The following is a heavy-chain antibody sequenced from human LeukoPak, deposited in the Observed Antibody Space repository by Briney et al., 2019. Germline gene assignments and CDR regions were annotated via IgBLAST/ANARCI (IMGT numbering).Heavy chain of an antibody. J-gene: IGHJ6*03. Sequence: SETLSLTCAVSGYSISSGYYCGWIRQPPGKGLEWIGSIYHSGSTYYNPSLKSRVTISVDTSKNQFSLKLSSVTAADTAVYYCARGRCGGDCYLPGGVDYYYYMDVWGKGTTVTVSS. D-gene: IGHD2-21*02. CDR2: IYHSGST. V-gene: IGHV4-38-2*01. CDR1: GYSISSGYY. CDR3: ARGRCGGDCYLPGGVDYYYYMDV.